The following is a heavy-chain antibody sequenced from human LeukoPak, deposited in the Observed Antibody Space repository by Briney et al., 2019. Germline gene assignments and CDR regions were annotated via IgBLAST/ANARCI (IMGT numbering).Heavy chain of an antibody. CDR3: ARLELRYFDWLSTYYFDY. CDR2: INDSGST. Sequence: PSETLSLTCAVYGGSFSGYYWSWIRQPPGKGLEWIGEINDSGSTTYNPSLKSRVTISVDASKNQFSLKLSSVTAADTAVYYCARLELRYFDWLSTYYFDYWGQGTLVTVSS. V-gene: IGHV4-34*01. CDR1: GGSFSGYY. J-gene: IGHJ4*02. D-gene: IGHD3-9*01.